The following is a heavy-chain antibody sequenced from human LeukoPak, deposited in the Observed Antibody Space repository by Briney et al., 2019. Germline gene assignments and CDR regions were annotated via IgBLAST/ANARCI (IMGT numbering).Heavy chain of an antibody. Sequence: PSETLSLTCTVSGGSISSYHWSWLRQPAGKGLEWIGRIYISGSTNYNPSLKSRVTMSVDTSKNQFSLKLSSVTAADTAVYYCARDRPTLYYYDSSGYAKVFDYWGQGTLVTVSS. CDR3: ARDRPTLYYYDSSGYAKVFDY. CDR1: GGSISSYH. D-gene: IGHD3-22*01. V-gene: IGHV4-4*07. CDR2: IYISGST. J-gene: IGHJ4*02.